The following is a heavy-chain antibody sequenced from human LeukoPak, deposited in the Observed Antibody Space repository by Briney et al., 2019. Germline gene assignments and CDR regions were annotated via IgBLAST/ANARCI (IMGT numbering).Heavy chain of an antibody. Sequence: PGGSLRLSCPASGFTFRRYAMSWVRQAPGKGLEWVSAVTGSGGSSYYADSVNGRFTMSRDNSKNTVDLQMNSLRVEDTAVYYCAKAASLTGYYFDNWGQGTLVIVSS. V-gene: IGHV3-23*01. CDR2: VTGSGGSS. D-gene: IGHD3-9*01. CDR3: AKAASLTGYYFDN. J-gene: IGHJ4*02. CDR1: GFTFRRYA.